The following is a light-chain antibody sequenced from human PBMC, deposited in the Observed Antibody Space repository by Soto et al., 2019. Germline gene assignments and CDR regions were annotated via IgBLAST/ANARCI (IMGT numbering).Light chain of an antibody. CDR3: QQRSNWPPIT. V-gene: IGKV3-11*01. CDR2: DAS. Sequence: EIVMTQSPATLSVSPGGRATLSCRASQNIGRNLAWYQQIPGQAPRLLFYDASHRATGIPARFSGSGSGTDFTLTISSLQPEDAAVYYCQQRSNWPPITFGQGTRLEIK. CDR1: QNIGRN. J-gene: IGKJ5*01.